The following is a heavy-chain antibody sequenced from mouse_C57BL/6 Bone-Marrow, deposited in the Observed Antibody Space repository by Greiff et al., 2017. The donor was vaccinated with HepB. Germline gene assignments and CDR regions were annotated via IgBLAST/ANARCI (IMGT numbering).Heavy chain of an antibody. V-gene: IGHV1-47*01. D-gene: IGHD1-1*01. CDR2: FHPYNDDT. J-gene: IGHJ3*01. CDR1: GYTFTTYP. CDR3: ARRVLRYPAWFAY. Sequence: VQLQQSGAELVKPGASVKMSCKASGYTFTTYPIEWMKQNHGKSLEWIGNFHPYNDDTKYNEKFKGKATLTVEKSSSTVYLELNRLTSDDSAVYYCARRVLRYPAWFAYWGQGTLVTVSA.